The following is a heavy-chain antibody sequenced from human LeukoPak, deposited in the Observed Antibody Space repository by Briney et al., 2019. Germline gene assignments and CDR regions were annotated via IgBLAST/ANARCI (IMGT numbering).Heavy chain of an antibody. CDR2: IYYSGST. J-gene: IGHJ4*02. D-gene: IGHD3-10*01. V-gene: IGHV4-39*07. Sequence: SETLSLTCTVSGGSISSSSYYWGWIRQPPGKGLEWIGSIYYSGSTYYNPSLKSRVTISVDTSKNQFSLKLSSVTAADTAVYYCARGLWWFGEFPLYFDYWGQGTLVTVSS. CDR3: ARGLWWFGEFPLYFDY. CDR1: GGSISSSSYY.